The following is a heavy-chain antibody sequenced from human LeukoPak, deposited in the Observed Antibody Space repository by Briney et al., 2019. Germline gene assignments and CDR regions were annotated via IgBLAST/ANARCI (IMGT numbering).Heavy chain of an antibody. V-gene: IGHV1-69*04. D-gene: IGHD2-2*01. CDR3: ARVECSSTSCYCNFDY. CDR1: GGTFISYA. Sequence: SVKVSFKGSGGTFISYAISLVRQAPGQGLEWRGRIIPILGIANYAQKFQGRVTITADKSTSTAYMELSSLRSEDTAVYYCARVECSSTSCYCNFDYWGQGTLVTVSS. CDR2: IIPILGIA. J-gene: IGHJ4*02.